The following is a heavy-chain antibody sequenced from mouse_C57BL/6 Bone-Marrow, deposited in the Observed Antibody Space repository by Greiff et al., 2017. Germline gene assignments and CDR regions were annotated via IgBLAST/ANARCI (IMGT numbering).Heavy chain of an antibody. CDR3: ARPRRYFDV. V-gene: IGHV5-6*01. CDR1: GFTFSSYG. D-gene: IGHD3-1*01. CDR2: ISSGGSYT. J-gene: IGHJ1*03. Sequence: EVQLQQSGGDLVKPGGSLKLSCAASGFTFSSYGMSWVRQTPDKRLEWVATISSGGSYTYYPDNAKNTLYLQMSSLKSEDTAMYYCARPRRYFDVWGTGTTVTVSS.